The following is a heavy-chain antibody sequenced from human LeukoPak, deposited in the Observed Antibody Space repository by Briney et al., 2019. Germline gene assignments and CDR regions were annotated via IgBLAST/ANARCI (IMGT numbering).Heavy chain of an antibody. CDR3: ARALRLAVNLDY. CDR1: GFTFSGYW. CDR2: IDSDGSST. Sequence: GGSLRLSCEASGFTFSGYWMHWVRQAPGKGLVWVSHIDSDGSSTNYADSVKGRFTISRDNAKNTLYLQMNSLRAEDTAVYYCARALRLAVNLDYWGQGTLVTVSS. D-gene: IGHD6-19*01. J-gene: IGHJ4*02. V-gene: IGHV3-74*01.